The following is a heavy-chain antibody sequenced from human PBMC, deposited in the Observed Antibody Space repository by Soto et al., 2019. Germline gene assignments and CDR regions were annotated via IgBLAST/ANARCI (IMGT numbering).Heavy chain of an antibody. CDR1: GYTFTDFF. CDR3: ARLGYQQHLHEGFDM. J-gene: IGHJ3*02. D-gene: IGHD6-13*01. V-gene: IGHV1-2*02. Sequence: ASVKVSCKASGYTFTDFFIHWVRQVPGQGLEWMGWINPNSGATEYAQNRVTMTRDTSISTVYLQLSRLTFDDTAVYYCARLGYQQHLHEGFDMWGPGTLVTVSS. CDR2: INPNSGAT.